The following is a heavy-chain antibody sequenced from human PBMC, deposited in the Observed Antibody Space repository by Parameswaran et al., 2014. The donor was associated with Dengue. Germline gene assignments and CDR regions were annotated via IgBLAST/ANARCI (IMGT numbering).Heavy chain of an antibody. V-gene: IGHV5-51*01. CDR2: IYLGDSDT. CDR3: ARHPSVAAAGTSWFDP. Sequence: VRQMPGKGLEWMGIIYLGDSDTRYSPSFQGQVTISADKSISTAYLQWSSLKASDTAMYYCARHPSVAAAGTSWFDPWGQGTLVTVSS. D-gene: IGHD6-13*01. J-gene: IGHJ5*02.